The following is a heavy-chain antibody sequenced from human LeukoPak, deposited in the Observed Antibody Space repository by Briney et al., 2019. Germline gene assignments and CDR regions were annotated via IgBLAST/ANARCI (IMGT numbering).Heavy chain of an antibody. CDR3: ARPGPQGAGHGAFDI. V-gene: IGHV5-51*01. CDR2: IHPGDSET. CDR1: GYSFSSYW. Sequence: GESLKISCKGSGYSFSSYWIGWVRQLPGKGLEWMGIIHPGDSETRYSPSFQGQVTISADKSISTAYLQWSSLKASDTAMYYCARPGPQGAGHGAFDIWGQGTMVTVSS. D-gene: IGHD4/OR15-4a*01. J-gene: IGHJ3*02.